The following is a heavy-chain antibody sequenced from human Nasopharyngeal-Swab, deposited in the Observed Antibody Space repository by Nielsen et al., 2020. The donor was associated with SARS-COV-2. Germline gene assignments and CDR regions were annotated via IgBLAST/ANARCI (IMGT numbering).Heavy chain of an antibody. Sequence: SETLSLTCAISGDSVSSNNVGWNWIRQSPSRDLEWLGRTSYGSKWYNHYAPSVKSRVTIKPDTSKNQFSLQMDSVTPEDSAVYYCARGFLQTGFDYWGQGTLVTVSS. V-gene: IGHV6-1*01. CDR3: ARGFLQTGFDY. D-gene: IGHD3-9*01. J-gene: IGHJ4*02. CDR1: GDSVSSNNVG. CDR2: TSYGSKWYN.